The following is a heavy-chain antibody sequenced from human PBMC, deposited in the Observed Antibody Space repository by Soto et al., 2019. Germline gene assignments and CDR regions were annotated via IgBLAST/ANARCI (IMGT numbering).Heavy chain of an antibody. CDR3: ASGEVFTGYSSSWHLGPISY. CDR2: ISAYNGNT. V-gene: IGHV1-18*04. J-gene: IGHJ4*01. Sequence: GASVKVSCKASGYTFTSYGISWVRQAPGQGLEWMGWISAYNGNTNYAQKLQGRVTMTTDTSTSTAYMELRSLRSDDTAVYYCASGEVFTGYSSSWHLGPISYWCPGTLLTLSS. CDR1: GYTFTSYG. D-gene: IGHD6-13*01.